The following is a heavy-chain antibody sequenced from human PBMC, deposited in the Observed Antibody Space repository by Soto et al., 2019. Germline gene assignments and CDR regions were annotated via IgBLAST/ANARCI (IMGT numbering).Heavy chain of an antibody. Sequence: GESLKISCKGSGYSFTSYWIGWVRQMPGKGLELMVSIYPGDSDTRYSPSFQGQVTISADKSISTAYLQWSSLKSSDTAMYYCARLNTPKGWNDDYSHXWGQGPRVTVSX. CDR2: IYPGDSDT. J-gene: IGHJ4*02. CDR3: ARLNTPKGWNDDYSHX. D-gene: IGHD1-1*01. V-gene: IGHV5-51*01. CDR1: GYSFTSYW.